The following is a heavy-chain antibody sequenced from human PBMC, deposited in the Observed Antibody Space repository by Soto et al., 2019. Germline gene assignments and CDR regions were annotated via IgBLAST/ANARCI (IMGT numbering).Heavy chain of an antibody. CDR1: GGSISSGGYS. Sequence: QLQLQESGSGLVKPSQTLSLTCAVSGGSISSGGYSWSWIRQPPGKGLEWIGYIYHSGSTYYNPSLKSRVTISVDRSKNQFSVKLSSVTAADTAVYYCARVAYCGGDCYRGFDPWGQGTLVTVSS. D-gene: IGHD2-21*02. V-gene: IGHV4-30-2*01. J-gene: IGHJ5*02. CDR2: IYHSGST. CDR3: ARVAYCGGDCYRGFDP.